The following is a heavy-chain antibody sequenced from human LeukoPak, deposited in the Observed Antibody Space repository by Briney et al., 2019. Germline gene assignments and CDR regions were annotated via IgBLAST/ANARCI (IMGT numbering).Heavy chain of an antibody. CDR2: ISAYNGNT. CDR3: AGCDCSSTSGVLDYGMDV. V-gene: IGHV1-18*01. J-gene: IGHJ6*02. Sequence: ASVKVSFKASGYTFTSYGISWVRQAPGQGLEWMGWISAYNGNTNYAQKLQGRVTMTTDTSTSTAYMELRSLRSDDTAVYYCAGCDCSSTSGVLDYGMDVWGQGTTVTVSS. CDR1: GYTFTSYG. D-gene: IGHD2-2*01.